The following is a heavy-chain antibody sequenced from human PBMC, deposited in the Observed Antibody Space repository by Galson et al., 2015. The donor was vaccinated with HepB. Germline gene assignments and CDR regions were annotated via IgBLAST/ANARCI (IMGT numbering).Heavy chain of an antibody. V-gene: IGHV3-23*01. CDR3: AKDLVVGDYDQGGPEYFQH. J-gene: IGHJ1*01. Sequence: SLRLSCAASGFTFSSYAMSWVRQAPGKGLEWVSAISGSGGSTYYADSVKGRFTISRDNSKNTLYLQMNSLRAEDTAVYYCAKDLVVGDYDQGGPEYFQHWGQGTLVTVSS. CDR2: ISGSGGST. D-gene: IGHD4-17*01. CDR1: GFTFSSYA.